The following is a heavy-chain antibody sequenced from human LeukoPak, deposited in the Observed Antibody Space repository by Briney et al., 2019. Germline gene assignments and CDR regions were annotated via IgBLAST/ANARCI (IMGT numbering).Heavy chain of an antibody. J-gene: IGHJ4*02. D-gene: IGHD3-10*01. V-gene: IGHV3-48*03. CDR3: ARDLYYFGSGSFVPGLPDY. CDR2: INSSGSVI. Sequence: PGGSLRLSCAASGFTFSPYEMNWVHQAPGKGLEWVSYINSSGSVIHYADSVKGRFTISRDNAKSSLYLLMNSLRAEDTAVYYCARDLYYFGSGSFVPGLPDYWGQGTLVTVSS. CDR1: GFTFSPYE.